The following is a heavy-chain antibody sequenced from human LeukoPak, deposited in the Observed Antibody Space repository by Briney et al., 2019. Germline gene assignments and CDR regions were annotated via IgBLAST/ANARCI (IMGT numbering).Heavy chain of an antibody. J-gene: IGHJ6*03. CDR2: IYYSGST. CDR3: ASGWFGGTYYYYYMDV. D-gene: IGHD3-10*01. V-gene: IGHV4-59*01. CDR1: GGSISSYY. Sequence: PSETLSLTCTVSGGSISSYYWSWIRRPPGKGLEWIGYIYYSGSTNYNPSLKSRVTISVDTSKNQFSLKLSSVTAADTAVYYCASGWFGGTYYYYYMDVWGKGTTVTVSS.